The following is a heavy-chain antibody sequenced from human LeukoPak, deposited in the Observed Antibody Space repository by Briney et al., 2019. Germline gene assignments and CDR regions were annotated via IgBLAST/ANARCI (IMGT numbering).Heavy chain of an antibody. CDR2: INNDGTDT. Sequence: PGGSLRLSCAASGFTFSNHWMHWVRQAPGKGLVWVSRINNDGTDTVYADSVKGRFTISRDNAKNSLYLQMNSLRAEDTAVYYCAKDFRIGYSAHFDYWGQGALVTVSS. CDR1: GFTFSNHW. V-gene: IGHV3-74*01. D-gene: IGHD2-21*01. J-gene: IGHJ4*02. CDR3: AKDFRIGYSAHFDY.